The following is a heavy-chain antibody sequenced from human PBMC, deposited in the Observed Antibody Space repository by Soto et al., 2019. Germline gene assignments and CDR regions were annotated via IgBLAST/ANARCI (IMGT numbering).Heavy chain of an antibody. CDR2: ISSSSSTI. Sequence: GGSLRLSCAASGFTFINYSMNWVRQAPGKGLEWVSYISSSSSTIHYADSVKGRFTISRDNAKNSLYLQMNSLRAEDTAVYYWARAPLNYDSSGYHFDYWGQGTLVTVSS. CDR1: GFTFINYS. CDR3: ARAPLNYDSSGYHFDY. J-gene: IGHJ4*02. D-gene: IGHD3-22*01. V-gene: IGHV3-48*01.